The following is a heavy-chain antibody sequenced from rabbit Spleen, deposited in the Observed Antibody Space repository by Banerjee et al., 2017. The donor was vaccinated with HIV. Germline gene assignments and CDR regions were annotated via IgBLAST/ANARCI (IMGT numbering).Heavy chain of an antibody. CDR1: GFSFSSSVY. CDR2: IDTGSRDFT. Sequence: QSLEESGGDLVKPGGTLTLTCKASGFSFSSSVYMCWVRQAPGKGLEWIACIDTGSRDFTYYASWAKGRFTISKTSSTTVTLQMTSLTVADTATYFCARDTGSSFSSYGMDLWGPGTLVTVS. CDR3: ARDTGSSFSSYGMDL. J-gene: IGHJ6*01. V-gene: IGHV1S40*01. D-gene: IGHD8-1*01.